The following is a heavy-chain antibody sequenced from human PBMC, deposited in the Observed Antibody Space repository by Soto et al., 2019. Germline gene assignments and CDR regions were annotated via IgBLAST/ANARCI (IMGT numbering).Heavy chain of an antibody. D-gene: IGHD2-2*01. V-gene: IGHV3-48*01. CDR2: ISSSSSTI. J-gene: IGHJ6*02. Sequence: PGGSLRLSCAASGFTFSSYSMNWVRQAPGKGLEWVSYISSSSSTIYYADSVKGRFAISRDNAKNSLYLQMNSLRAEDTAVYYCARDTIVLVPAAYYYYGMDVWGQGTTVTVSS. CDR1: GFTFSSYS. CDR3: ARDTIVLVPAAYYYYGMDV.